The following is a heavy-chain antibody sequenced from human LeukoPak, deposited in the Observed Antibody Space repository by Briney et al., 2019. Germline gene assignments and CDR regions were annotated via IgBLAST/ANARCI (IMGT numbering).Heavy chain of an antibody. V-gene: IGHV4-34*01. CDR1: GGSFSGYY. J-gene: IGHJ5*02. CDR2: INHSGST. D-gene: IGHD3-22*01. CDR3: ARGRFPRGYYDSSGYKP. Sequence: SETLSLTCAVYGGSFSGYYWSWIRQPPGKGLEWIGEINHSGSTNYNPSLKSRVTISVDTSKNQFSLKLSSVTAADTAVCYCARGRFPRGYYDSSGYKPWGQGTLVTVSS.